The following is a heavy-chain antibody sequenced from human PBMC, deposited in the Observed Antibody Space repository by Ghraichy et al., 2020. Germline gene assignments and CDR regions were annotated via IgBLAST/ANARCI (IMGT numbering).Heavy chain of an antibody. Sequence: GGSLILSCAASGFTFSGSAMHWVRQASGKGLEWVGRIRSKANSYATAYAASVKGRFTISRDDSKNTAYLQMNSLKTEDTAVYYCVGYCSGGSYYTTDLTFDIWGQGTMVTVSS. J-gene: IGHJ3*02. D-gene: IGHD2-15*01. CDR2: IRSKANSYAT. CDR3: VGYCSGGSYYTTDLTFDI. CDR1: GFTFSGSA. V-gene: IGHV3-73*01.